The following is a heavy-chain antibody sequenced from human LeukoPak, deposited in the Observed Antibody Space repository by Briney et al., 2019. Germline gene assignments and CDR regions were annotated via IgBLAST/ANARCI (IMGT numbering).Heavy chain of an antibody. CDR1: EFTFSNAW. V-gene: IGHV3-15*01. Sequence: GGSLRLSCAASEFTFSNAWMSWVRQAPGKGLEWVGRIKSKTDGGTTDYAAPVKGRFTISRDDSKNTLYLQMNSLKTEDTAVYYCTTDPDQVVPAAFDYWGQGTLVTVSS. CDR3: TTDPDQVVPAAFDY. CDR2: IKSKTDGGTT. D-gene: IGHD2-2*01. J-gene: IGHJ4*02.